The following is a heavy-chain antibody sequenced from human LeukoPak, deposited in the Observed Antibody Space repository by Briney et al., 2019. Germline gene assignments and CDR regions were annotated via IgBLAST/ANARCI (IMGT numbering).Heavy chain of an antibody. CDR1: GGSFSNYY. V-gene: IGHV4-59*01. Sequence: SETLSLTCAVYGGSFSNYYWSWIRQPPGKGLEWIGYIYYSGSTNYNPSLKSRVTISVDTSKNQFSLELRSVTAADTAVYYCARARTEVFKYYYYGMDVWGQGTTVTVSS. J-gene: IGHJ6*02. CDR2: IYYSGST. D-gene: IGHD1-1*01. CDR3: ARARTEVFKYYYYGMDV.